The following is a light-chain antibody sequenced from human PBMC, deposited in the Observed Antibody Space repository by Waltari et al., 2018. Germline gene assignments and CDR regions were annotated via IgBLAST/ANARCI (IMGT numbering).Light chain of an antibody. V-gene: IGLV1-44*01. Sequence: QPVLTQPPSLSGDPGQRVTIPPPGRSSNIGSQAVCLFQQFPGTAPKLLIYENNKRPSGVSDRFSGSKSGTSASLTISGLQSEDEADYYCEAWDNSLDGPVFGSGTKLTVL. J-gene: IGLJ6*01. CDR1: SSNIGSQA. CDR3: EAWDNSLDGPV. CDR2: ENN.